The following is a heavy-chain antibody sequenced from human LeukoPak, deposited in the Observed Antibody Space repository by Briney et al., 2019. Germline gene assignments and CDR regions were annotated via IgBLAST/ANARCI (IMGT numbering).Heavy chain of an antibody. CDR1: GYSFTSYW. CDR2: IYPGDSDT. D-gene: IGHD5/OR15-5a*01. J-gene: IGHJ6*02. V-gene: IGHV5-51*01. CDR3: ALYDSAIYYYYGMDV. Sequence: GESLKISFKGSGYSFTSYWIGWVRQMPGKGLEWMGIIYPGDSDTRYSPSFQGQVTISADKSISTAYLQWSSLKASDTAMYYCALYDSAIYYYYGMDVWGQGTTVTVSS.